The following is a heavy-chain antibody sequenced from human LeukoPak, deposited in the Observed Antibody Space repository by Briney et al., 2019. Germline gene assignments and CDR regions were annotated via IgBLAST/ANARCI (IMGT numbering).Heavy chain of an antibody. J-gene: IGHJ4*02. CDR3: AKLLMAMVRGVDIDC. Sequence: GGSLRLSCAASGFTFSSYGMSWVRQAPGKGLEWVSAITGSGGSTYYADSVKGRFTTSRDNSKNTLYLQMNSLRAEDTAVYYCAKLLMAMVRGVDIDCWGQGTLVTVSS. CDR2: ITGSGGST. D-gene: IGHD3-10*01. V-gene: IGHV3-23*01. CDR1: GFTFSSYG.